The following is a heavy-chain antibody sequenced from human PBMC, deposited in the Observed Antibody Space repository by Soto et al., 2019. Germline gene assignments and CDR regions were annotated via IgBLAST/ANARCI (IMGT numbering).Heavy chain of an antibody. D-gene: IGHD5-18*01. V-gene: IGHV3-23*01. J-gene: IGHJ4*02. CDR1: GFTFSSYA. CDR2: ISGSGGST. CDR3: SMLDGDTAMADD. Sequence: GGYLRLSCAASGFTFSSYAMSWVRQAPGKGLEWVSAISGSGGSTYYADSVKGRFTISRDNSKNTLYLQMNSLRAEDTAVYYFSMLDGDTAMADDWGPGPLETVFS.